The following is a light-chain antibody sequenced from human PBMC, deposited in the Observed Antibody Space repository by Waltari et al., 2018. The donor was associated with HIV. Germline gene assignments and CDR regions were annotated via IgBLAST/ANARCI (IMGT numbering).Light chain of an antibody. CDR1: NIGSKR. J-gene: IGLJ2*01. CDR3: QVWESSSDHVV. CDR2: DDR. Sequence: SYVLTQSPSVSVALGQTASIACGGNNIGSKRVTGCQQKPGPAPALVIYDDRDRPSGIPERFSGSNSGHTATLSIGRVEAGDEADYYCQVWESSSDHVVIGGGTKLTV. V-gene: IGLV3-21*02.